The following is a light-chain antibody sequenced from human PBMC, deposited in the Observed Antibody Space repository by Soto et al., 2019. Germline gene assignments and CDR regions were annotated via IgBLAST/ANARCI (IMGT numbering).Light chain of an antibody. Sequence: EIVLTQSPGTLSLSPGERATLSCRASQSVSSSYLAWYQKKPGQAPRLLIYGASSRATGIPDRFSGSGSGTDFTLTISRLEPEDFAVYYCQQYGSSPPYTCGQGTKLEIK. CDR1: QSVSSSY. J-gene: IGKJ2*01. V-gene: IGKV3-20*01. CDR2: GAS. CDR3: QQYGSSPPYT.